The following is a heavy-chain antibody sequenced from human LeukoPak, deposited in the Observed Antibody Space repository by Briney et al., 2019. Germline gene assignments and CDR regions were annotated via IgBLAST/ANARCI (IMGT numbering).Heavy chain of an antibody. J-gene: IGHJ5*02. D-gene: IGHD6-6*01. V-gene: IGHV1-3*03. Sequence: ASVKVSCKASGYTFTSYAMHWVRQAPGQRLEWMGWINAGNGNTEYSQEFQGRVTITRDTSASTAYMELSSLRSEDMAVYYCARAARIGFNWFDPWGQGTLVTVSS. CDR3: ARAARIGFNWFDP. CDR2: INAGNGNT. CDR1: GYTFTSYA.